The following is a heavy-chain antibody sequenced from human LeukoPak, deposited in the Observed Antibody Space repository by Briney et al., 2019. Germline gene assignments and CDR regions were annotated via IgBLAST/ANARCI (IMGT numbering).Heavy chain of an antibody. CDR1: GYTVTGYD. V-gene: IGHV1-2*06. CDR3: AGSGYDYHYYYYMDV. Sequence: ASVNVSCKASGYTVTGYDMQWVRQAPGQWLEGMGRINPNSGGTNYAQKVQGRVTMTRDTSISTAYMELSRLRSDDTAVYYCAGSGYDYHYYYYMDVWGKGTTVTVSS. J-gene: IGHJ6*03. CDR2: INPNSGGT. D-gene: IGHD5-12*01.